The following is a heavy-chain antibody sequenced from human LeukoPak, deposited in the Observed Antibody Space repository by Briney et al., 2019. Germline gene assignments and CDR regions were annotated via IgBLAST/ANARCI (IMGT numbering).Heavy chain of an antibody. J-gene: IGHJ4*02. Sequence: PGGSLRLSCAASGFTFSSYSMNWVRQAPGKGLEWVSSISSSSSYMYYADSVKGRFTISRDNAKNSLYLQMNSLRAEDTAVYYCARDFYSGYEFFDFWGQGTLVTVSS. CDR2: ISSSSSYM. CDR3: ARDFYSGYEFFDF. D-gene: IGHD5-12*01. V-gene: IGHV3-21*01. CDR1: GFTFSSYS.